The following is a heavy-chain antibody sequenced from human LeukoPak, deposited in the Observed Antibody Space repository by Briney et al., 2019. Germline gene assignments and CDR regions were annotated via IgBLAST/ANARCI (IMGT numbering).Heavy chain of an antibody. CDR1: GFTFSSYW. V-gene: IGHV3-7*01. CDR3: AIGYCSGGSCYRFY. CDR2: IKQDGSEK. Sequence: GGSLRLSCAASGFTFSSYWMSWVRQAPGKGLEWVANIKQDGSEKYYVDSVKGRFTISRDNAKNSLNLQMNSLRAEDTAVYYCAIGYCSGGSCYRFYWGQGTLVTVSS. D-gene: IGHD2-15*01. J-gene: IGHJ4*02.